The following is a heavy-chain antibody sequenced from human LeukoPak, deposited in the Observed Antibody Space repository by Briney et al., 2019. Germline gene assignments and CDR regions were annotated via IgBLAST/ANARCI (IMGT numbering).Heavy chain of an antibody. CDR2: IYYSGST. CDR3: AGARSRSPLNWFDP. D-gene: IGHD3-10*01. Sequence: SETLSLTCTVSGGSISSGDYYWSWIRQPPGKGLEWIGYIYYSGSTYYNPSLKSRVTISVDTSKNQFSLKLSSVTAADTAVYYCAGARSRSPLNWFDPWGQGTLVTVSS. CDR1: GGSISSGDYY. V-gene: IGHV4-30-4*08. J-gene: IGHJ5*02.